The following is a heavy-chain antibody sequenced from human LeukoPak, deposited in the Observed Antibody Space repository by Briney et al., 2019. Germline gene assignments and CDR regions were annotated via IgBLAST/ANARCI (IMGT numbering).Heavy chain of an antibody. CDR1: GYTFTSYY. D-gene: IGHD3-22*01. Sequence: ASVKVSCKASGYTFTSYYMHWVRQAPGQGLEWMGIINPSGGSTSYAQKFQGRVTMTRDTSTSRVYMELSSLRSEDTAVYYCARAPLPHDSSGYYALGYWGQGTLVTVSS. CDR2: INPSGGST. J-gene: IGHJ4*02. CDR3: ARAPLPHDSSGYYALGY. V-gene: IGHV1-46*01.